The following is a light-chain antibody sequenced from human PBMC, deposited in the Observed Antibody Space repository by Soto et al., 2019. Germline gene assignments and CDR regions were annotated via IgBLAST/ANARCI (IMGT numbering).Light chain of an antibody. CDR3: QQYYSYPRT. CDR2: AAS. Sequence: AIRMTQSPSSLSASTGDRVTITCRASRGISSYLAWYQQKPGKAPKLLIYAASTLQSGVPSRFSGSGSGTDFTLTISCLQSEDIATYYCQQYYSYPRTFGQGTKLEIK. V-gene: IGKV1-8*01. CDR1: RGISSY. J-gene: IGKJ2*02.